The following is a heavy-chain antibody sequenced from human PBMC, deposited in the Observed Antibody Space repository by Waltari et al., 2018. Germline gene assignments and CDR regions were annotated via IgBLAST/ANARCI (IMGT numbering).Heavy chain of an antibody. J-gene: IGHJ5*02. CDR1: GFTFSSYW. V-gene: IGHV3-7*03. CDR2: IKQDGSEK. D-gene: IGHD1-26*01. Sequence: EVQLVESGGGLVQPGGSLRLSCAASGFTFSSYWMSWVRQAPGKGLEWVANIKQDGSEKYYVDSVKGRFAISRDNSMNTLYLQMDSLRAEDTAVYYCAKDLERSTTTFPAMESWGQGTLVTVSS. CDR3: AKDLERSTTTFPAMES.